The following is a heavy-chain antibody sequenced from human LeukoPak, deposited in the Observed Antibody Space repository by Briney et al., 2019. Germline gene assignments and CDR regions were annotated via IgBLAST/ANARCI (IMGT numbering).Heavy chain of an antibody. D-gene: IGHD3-22*01. V-gene: IGHV3-7*03. CDR3: AKDIGEGVVVISGFDY. Sequence: GGSLRLSCVASGFTFTNHWMAWVRQAPGKGLEWVANLNKDGSEKNYVDSVKGRFTISRDNAKNSLYLQMNSLRAEDTALYYCAKDIGEGVVVISGFDYWGQGTLVTVSS. J-gene: IGHJ4*02. CDR1: GFTFTNHW. CDR2: LNKDGSEK.